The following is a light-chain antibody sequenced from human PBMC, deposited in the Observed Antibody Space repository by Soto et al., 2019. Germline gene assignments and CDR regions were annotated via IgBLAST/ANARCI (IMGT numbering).Light chain of an antibody. CDR2: GGS. CDR3: QDYGTSLLWT. J-gene: IGKJ1*01. CDR1: QNIRGNE. V-gene: IGKV3-20*01. Sequence: EVVLTQSPGALSLSPGEGVTLSCRASQNIRGNELAWYRQKRGQAPRLLIYGGSSRAEGIPDRFSGRGTGANFTLAICRLEVEDSAVYYCQDYGTSLLWTFGQGTKLEIK.